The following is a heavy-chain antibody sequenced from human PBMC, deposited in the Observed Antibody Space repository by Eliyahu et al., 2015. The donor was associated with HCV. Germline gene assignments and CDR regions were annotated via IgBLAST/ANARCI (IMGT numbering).Heavy chain of an antibody. CDR2: IYYSGSX. Sequence: WVRSRQPPGKGLPWIGSIYYSGSXYYNPSLKSRVTISVDTSKNQFSLKLSSVTAADTAVYYCARHPQQGIWFGESDDAFDIWGQGTMVTVSS. CDR3: ARHPQQGIWFGESDDAFDI. J-gene: IGHJ3*02. D-gene: IGHD3-10*01. V-gene: IGHV4-39*01.